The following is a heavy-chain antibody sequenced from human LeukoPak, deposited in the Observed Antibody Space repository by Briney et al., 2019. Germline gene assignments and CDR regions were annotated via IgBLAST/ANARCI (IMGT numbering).Heavy chain of an antibody. V-gene: IGHV3-23*01. Sequence: PGGSQRLSCAASGFTFSSYSMNWVRQAPGKGLEWVSAVSGSGGSTYYADSVRGRFTVSRDNSQITLYLQMNSLGAEDTAAYFCARGPLTEVAGTTWDSWGRGTLVTVSS. CDR1: GFTFSSYS. CDR3: ARGPLTEVAGTTWDS. D-gene: IGHD6-19*01. CDR2: VSGSGGST. J-gene: IGHJ4*02.